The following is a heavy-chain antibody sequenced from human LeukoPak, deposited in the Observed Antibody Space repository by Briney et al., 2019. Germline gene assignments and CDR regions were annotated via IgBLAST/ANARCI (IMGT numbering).Heavy chain of an antibody. V-gene: IGHV3-7*01. CDR3: ARSDHWLLGDAFDI. J-gene: IGHJ3*02. CDR2: IKQDGSEK. Sequence: GGSLRLSCAASGFTFSSYWMSWVRQAPGKGLEWVANIKQDGSEKYYVDSVKGRFTISRDNAKNSLYLQMNSLRAEDTAVYYCARSDHWLLGDAFDIWGQGTMVTVSS. D-gene: IGHD1-1*01. CDR1: GFTFSSYW.